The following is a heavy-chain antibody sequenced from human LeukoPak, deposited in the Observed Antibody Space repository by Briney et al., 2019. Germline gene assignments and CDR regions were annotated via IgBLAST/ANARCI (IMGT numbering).Heavy chain of an antibody. J-gene: IGHJ4*02. CDR2: ISSSSSYI. CDR1: GFSFSSYE. V-gene: IGHV3-21*01. CDR3: AREDCSSTSCYENY. Sequence: GGSLRLSCAASGFSFSSYEMNWVRQAPGKGLEWVSSISSSSSYIYYADSVKGRFTISRDNAKNSLYLQMNSLRAEDTAVYYCAREDCSSTSCYENYWGQGTLVTVSS. D-gene: IGHD2-2*01.